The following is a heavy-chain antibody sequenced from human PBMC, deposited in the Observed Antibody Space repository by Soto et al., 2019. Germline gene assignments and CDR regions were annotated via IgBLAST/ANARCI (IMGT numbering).Heavy chain of an antibody. J-gene: IGHJ4*02. CDR1: GFTFSNAW. CDR2: IKSKTDGGTT. V-gene: IGHV3-15*01. D-gene: IGHD3-16*02. Sequence: GGSLRLSCAASGFTFSNAWMSWVRQAPGKGLEWVGRIKSKTDGGTTDYAAPVKGRFTISRDDSKNTLYLQMNSLKTEDTAVYYCTTVSQNIGDYIWGSYPLDYWGQGTLVTVSS. CDR3: TTVSQNIGDYIWGSYPLDY.